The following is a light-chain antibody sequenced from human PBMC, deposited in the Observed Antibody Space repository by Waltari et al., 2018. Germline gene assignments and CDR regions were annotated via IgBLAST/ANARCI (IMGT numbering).Light chain of an antibody. J-gene: IGKJ1*01. CDR1: QSVSSN. CDR2: GAS. CDR3: QQYNNWPPWT. V-gene: IGKV3-15*01. Sequence: EIVMTQSPATLSVSPGERATLSCRARQSVSSNLAWYQQKPGQAPRLLIDGASTRATGFPARVSGSWSGTEFTLTISSLQSEDFAVYYCQQYNNWPPWTFGQGTKVEIK.